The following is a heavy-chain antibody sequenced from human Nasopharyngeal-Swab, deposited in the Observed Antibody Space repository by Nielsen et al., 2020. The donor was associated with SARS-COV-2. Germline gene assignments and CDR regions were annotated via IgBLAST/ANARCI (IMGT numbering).Heavy chain of an antibody. CDR3: ARAGQWELLRFAFDI. CDR2: INRDGSST. CDR1: GFTFSSYW. J-gene: IGHJ3*02. V-gene: IGHV3-74*01. Sequence: GGSLRPSCAAAGFTFSSYWMHCVSQAQGKGMGWVSRINRDGSSTSYADSGEGRFTISRDNAKNTLYLQMNSLRAEDTAVYYCARAGQWELLRFAFDIWGQGTMVTVSS. D-gene: IGHD1-26*01.